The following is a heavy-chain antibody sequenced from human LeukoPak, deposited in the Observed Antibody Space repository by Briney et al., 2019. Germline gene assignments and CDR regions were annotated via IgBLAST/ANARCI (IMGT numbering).Heavy chain of an antibody. D-gene: IGHD6-19*01. CDR1: RFTFSSYA. CDR3: AKTPFNSGWYYFDY. V-gene: IGHV3-23*01. Sequence: GSLRLSCAASRFTFSSYAMTWVRQAPGKGLEWVSAISGSGGTTYYADSVKGRFTISRDNSKNTLFLQMNSLRAEDTAEYYCAKTPFNSGWYYFDYWGQGTLVTVSS. CDR2: ISGSGGTT. J-gene: IGHJ4*02.